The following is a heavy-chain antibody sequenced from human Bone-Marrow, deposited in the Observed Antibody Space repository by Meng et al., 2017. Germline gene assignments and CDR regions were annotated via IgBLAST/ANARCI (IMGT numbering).Heavy chain of an antibody. J-gene: IGHJ4*02. D-gene: IGHD3-22*01. CDR2: MNPNSGNT. CDR1: GYTFTSYD. V-gene: IGHV1-8*03. Sequence: ASVKVSCKASGYTFTSYDINWVRQATGQGLEWMGWMNPNSGNTGYAQKFQGRVTITRNTSISTAYMELSSLRSEDTAVYYCARVPRKAYYDSSGYYSDYWGQGKRVTGYS. CDR3: ARVPRKAYYDSSGYYSDY.